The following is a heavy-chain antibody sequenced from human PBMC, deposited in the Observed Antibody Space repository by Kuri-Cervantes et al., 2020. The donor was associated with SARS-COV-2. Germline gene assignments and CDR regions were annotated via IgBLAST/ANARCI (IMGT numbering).Heavy chain of an antibody. CDR2: IYYSGST. CDR1: GYSISSGYY. V-gene: IGHV4-38-2*02. Sequence: SETLSLTCTVSGYSISSGYYWGWIRQPPGKGLEWIGSIYYSGSTYYNPSLKSRVTISVDTSKNQFPLKLSSVTAADTAVYYCARDVVTGNRVGPTSDGFDIWGQGTMVTVSS. J-gene: IGHJ3*02. D-gene: IGHD1-20*01. CDR3: ARDVVTGNRVGPTSDGFDI.